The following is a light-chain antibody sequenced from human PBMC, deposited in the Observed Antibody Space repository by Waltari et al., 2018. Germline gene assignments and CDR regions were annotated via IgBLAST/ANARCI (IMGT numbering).Light chain of an antibody. J-gene: IGKJ1*01. CDR1: QSITNW. Sequence: ASVGDRVTITCRASQSITNWLAWYQQKPGKAPKLLIYRASNLESGVPSRFSGSGSGTEFTLTISSLQPDDFATYYCQQYDNYWTFGQGTKVEIK. CDR2: RAS. V-gene: IGKV1-5*03. CDR3: QQYDNYWT.